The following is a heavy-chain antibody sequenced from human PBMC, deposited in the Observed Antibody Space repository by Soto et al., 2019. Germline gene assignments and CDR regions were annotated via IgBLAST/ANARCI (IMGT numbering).Heavy chain of an antibody. D-gene: IGHD2-2*01. CDR1: VGTLSSYA. CDR3: ARWVRQDIVVVPAAMYEGDYGMDV. CDR2: IIPIFGTA. J-gene: IGHJ6*02. V-gene: IGHV1-69*01. Sequence: CRASVGTLSSYAISCVRQAPKQGLEWMGGIIPIFGTANYAQKFQGRVTITADESTSTAYMELSSLRSEDTAVYYCARWVRQDIVVVPAAMYEGDYGMDVWGQGTTVTV.